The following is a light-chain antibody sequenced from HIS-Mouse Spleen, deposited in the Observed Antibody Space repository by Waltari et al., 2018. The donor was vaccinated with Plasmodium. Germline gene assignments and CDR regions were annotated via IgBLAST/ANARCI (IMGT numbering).Light chain of an antibody. Sequence: DIQMTQSPSTLSASVGDRVTITCRASQSISSRLAWYQQKPGKAPKLLFYKASSLESGVPSRFSGSGSGTEFTLTISSLQPDDFATYYFQQYNSYSWTFGQGTKVEIK. CDR1: QSISSR. V-gene: IGKV1-5*03. CDR2: KAS. CDR3: QQYNSYSWT. J-gene: IGKJ1*01.